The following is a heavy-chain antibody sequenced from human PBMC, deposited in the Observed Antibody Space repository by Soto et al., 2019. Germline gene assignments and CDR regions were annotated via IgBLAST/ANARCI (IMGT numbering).Heavy chain of an antibody. CDR3: ASGIQLWLRRINNGYSG. CDR1: GGTFSTYA. V-gene: IGHV1-69*12. D-gene: IGHD5-18*01. CDR2: IIPMFGTA. J-gene: IGHJ4*02. Sequence: QVQLVQSGAEVKKPESSVKVSCKAPGGTFSTYAISWVRQAPGQGLEWMGGIIPMFGTANYAQRFQDRVTTTADESTNIVFMELSSLRSEDTAVYFCASGIQLWLRRINNGYSGWGQGTLVTVSS.